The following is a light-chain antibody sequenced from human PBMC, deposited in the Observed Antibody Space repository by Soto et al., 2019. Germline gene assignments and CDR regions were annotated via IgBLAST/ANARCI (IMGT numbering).Light chain of an antibody. J-gene: IGKJ1*01. Sequence: DIVLTQSPGTLSLSPGERATLSCRASQRVSSNYLAWFQQKPGQAPRLVIYGASRRATGIPDRFSGSGSGTDFTLIISRLEPEDFAVYSCQQYGNSPWTFDQGTKVEIK. CDR1: QRVSSNY. CDR3: QQYGNSPWT. CDR2: GAS. V-gene: IGKV3-20*01.